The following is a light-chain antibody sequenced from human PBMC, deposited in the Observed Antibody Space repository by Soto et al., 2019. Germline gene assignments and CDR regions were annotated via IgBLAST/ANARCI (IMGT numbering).Light chain of an antibody. Sequence: SQSASVGDRVTITCQASQDITNYLHWYQQKPGKAPKLLIYAASSLQSGVPSRFSGSGSGTDFTLTVSSLQPEDFATYYCHQSYDIPTFGQGTRLEIK. CDR3: HQSYDIPT. CDR2: AAS. J-gene: IGKJ5*01. CDR1: QDITNY. V-gene: IGKV1-39*01.